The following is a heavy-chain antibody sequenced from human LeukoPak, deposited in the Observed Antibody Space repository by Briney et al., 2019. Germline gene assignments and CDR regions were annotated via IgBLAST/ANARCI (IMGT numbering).Heavy chain of an antibody. CDR2: ISSNGGST. CDR1: GFTFSSYA. CDR3: ARVEVSSGWDKPDY. J-gene: IGHJ4*02. V-gene: IGHV3-64*01. D-gene: IGHD6-19*01. Sequence: GGSLRLSCAASGFTFSSYAMHWVRQAPGKGLEYVSAISSNGGSTYYANSVKGRFTISRDNSKNTLYLQMGSLRAEDMAVYYCARVEVSSGWDKPDYWGQGTLVTVSS.